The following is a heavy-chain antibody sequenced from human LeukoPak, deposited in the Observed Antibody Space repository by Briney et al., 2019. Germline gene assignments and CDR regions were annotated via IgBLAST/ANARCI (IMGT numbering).Heavy chain of an antibody. J-gene: IGHJ6*03. V-gene: IGHV4-39*01. CDR1: GGSISSSSCY. CDR3: SLWPFYYHYMDV. Sequence: SETLSLTCTVSGGSISSSSCYWGWIRQPPGKGLEWIGSIYYSGSTYYNPSLKSRVTISVDTSKNQFSLKLSSVTAADTAVYYCSLWPFYYHYMDVWGKGTTVTVSS. D-gene: IGHD3-10*01. CDR2: IYYSGST.